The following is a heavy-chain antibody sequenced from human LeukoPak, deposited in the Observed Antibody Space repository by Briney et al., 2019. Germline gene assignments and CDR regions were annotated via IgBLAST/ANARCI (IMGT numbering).Heavy chain of an antibody. Sequence: PGGSLILSCAASGFIFRCHSMNWVRQAPGKGLEWVSYISSTGFTTHYADSVKARFTISRDNAKNSLYLQMNSLRDEDTAVNYCAKDHTSVPTPWGQGTLVTVSS. CDR3: AKDHTSVPTP. CDR2: ISSTGFTT. V-gene: IGHV3-48*02. J-gene: IGHJ5*02. D-gene: IGHD4-17*01. CDR1: GFIFRCHS.